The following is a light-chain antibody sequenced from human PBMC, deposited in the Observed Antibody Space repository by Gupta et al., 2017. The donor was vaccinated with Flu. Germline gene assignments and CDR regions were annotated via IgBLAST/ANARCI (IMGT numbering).Light chain of an antibody. CDR1: KSISIH. Sequence: PPSLPASVGEIVTITCRPSKSISIHLNWHQQKAGKAPKLLIYGTSRLQSGIPSRFSGSGSGTXFTLSIXSLQPEDFATYYCQQSAITPRTFGXGTKVEIK. J-gene: IGKJ1*01. CDR2: GTS. CDR3: QQSAITPRT. V-gene: IGKV1-39*01.